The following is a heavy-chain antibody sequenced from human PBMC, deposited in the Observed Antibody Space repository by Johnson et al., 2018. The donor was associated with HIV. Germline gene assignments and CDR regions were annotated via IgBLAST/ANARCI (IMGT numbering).Heavy chain of an antibody. V-gene: IGHV3-73*01. D-gene: IGHD3-22*01. Sequence: AYAASVKGRFTISRDDSKNTAYLQMNSLKTEDTAVYYCARGYYYDSGGYPGAFDIWGQGTMVTVSS. CDR3: ARGYYYDSGGYPGAFDI. J-gene: IGHJ3*02.